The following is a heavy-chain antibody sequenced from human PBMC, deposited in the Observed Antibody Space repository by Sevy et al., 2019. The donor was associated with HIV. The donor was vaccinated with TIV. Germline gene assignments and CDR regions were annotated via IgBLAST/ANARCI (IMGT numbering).Heavy chain of an antibody. V-gene: IGHV4-59*08. CDR2: IYYNGDI. D-gene: IGHD1-26*01. J-gene: IGHJ4*02. Sequence: SETLSLTCTVSSGSITSLYWNWIRQPPGKGLEWIANIYYNGDINYNPSLKSRVTLSLDTSKNQFSLRLSSVTAVDTAMYYCAGENAWGRGYSWGQGTLVTVSS. CDR3: AGENAWGRGYS. CDR1: SGSITSLY.